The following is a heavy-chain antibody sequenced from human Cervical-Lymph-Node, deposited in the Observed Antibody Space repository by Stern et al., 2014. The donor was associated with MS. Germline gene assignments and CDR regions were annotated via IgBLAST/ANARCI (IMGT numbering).Heavy chain of an antibody. D-gene: IGHD5-24*01. CDR1: GYTFTSYY. CDR3: ARVKTRWPYYYGMDV. CDR2: INPSGGST. Sequence: QVQLVESGAEVKKPGVSVKVSCKASGYTFTSYYMHWVRQAPGQGLEWMGIINPSGGSTSYAQKFQGRVTMTRDTSTSTVYMELSSLRSEDTAVYYCARVKTRWPYYYGMDVWGQGTTVTVSS. V-gene: IGHV1-46*01. J-gene: IGHJ6*02.